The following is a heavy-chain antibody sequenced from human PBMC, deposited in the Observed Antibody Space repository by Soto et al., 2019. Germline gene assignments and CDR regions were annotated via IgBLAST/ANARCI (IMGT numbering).Heavy chain of an antibody. D-gene: IGHD4-17*01. V-gene: IGHV3-21*01. CDR3: ARELEGPHGEAGETYYFDY. J-gene: IGHJ4*02. Sequence: GGSLRLSCAASGFTFISYSMNWVRQAPGKGLEWVSSISSSSSYIYYADSVKGRFTISRDNAKNSLYLQMNSLRAEDTAVYYCARELEGPHGEAGETYYFDYWGQGTLVSVSS. CDR1: GFTFISYS. CDR2: ISSSSSYI.